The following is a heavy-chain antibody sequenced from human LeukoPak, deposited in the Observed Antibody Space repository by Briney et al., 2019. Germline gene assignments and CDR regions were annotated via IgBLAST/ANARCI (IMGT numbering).Heavy chain of an antibody. J-gene: IGHJ4*02. Sequence: PGGSLRLSCAASGFTFSSYEMNWVRQAPGKGLEWVSYISSSGSTIYYADSVKGRFTISRDNAKNSLYLQMNSLRAVDTAVYYCATQEQQLPLKYWGQGTLVTVSS. CDR1: GFTFSSYE. CDR2: ISSSGSTI. V-gene: IGHV3-48*03. D-gene: IGHD6-13*01. CDR3: ATQEQQLPLKY.